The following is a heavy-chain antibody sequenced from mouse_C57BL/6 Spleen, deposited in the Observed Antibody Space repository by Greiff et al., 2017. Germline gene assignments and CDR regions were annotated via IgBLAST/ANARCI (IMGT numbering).Heavy chain of an antibody. CDR1: GFTFSSYT. CDR2: ISGGGGNT. J-gene: IGHJ1*03. V-gene: IGHV5-9*01. Sequence: EVMLVESGGGLVKPGGSLKLSCAASGFTFSSYTMSWVRQTPEKRLEWVATISGGGGNTYYPDSVKGRFTISRDNAKNTLYLQMSSLRSEDTALYYCAAYDAYWYFDVWGTGTTVTVSS. CDR3: AAYDAYWYFDV. D-gene: IGHD2-12*01.